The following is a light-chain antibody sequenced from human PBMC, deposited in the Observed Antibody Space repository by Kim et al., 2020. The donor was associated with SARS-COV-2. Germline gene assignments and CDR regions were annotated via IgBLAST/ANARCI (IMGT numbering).Light chain of an antibody. Sequence: PGQAITISCTGTNSDVGGYNYVSWYQQHPGKAPKLMIYDVSNRPSGVSNRFSGSKSGNTASLTISGLQAEDEADYYCSSYTTSRTLFGGGTKLTFL. CDR1: NSDVGGYNY. V-gene: IGLV2-14*03. CDR2: DVS. CDR3: SSYTTSRTL. J-gene: IGLJ2*01.